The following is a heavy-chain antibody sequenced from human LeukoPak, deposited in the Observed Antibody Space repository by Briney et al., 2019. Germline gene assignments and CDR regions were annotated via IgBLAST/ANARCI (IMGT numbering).Heavy chain of an antibody. CDR2: IKEDGSEK. CDR1: GFTFSNYF. V-gene: IGHV3-7*05. J-gene: IGHJ4*02. CDR3: ARDVSTGYYYLDG. D-gene: IGHD3-22*01. Sequence: GGSLRLSCAASGFTFSNYFMSWVRQAPGKGLEWVANIKEDGSEKYYVDSVKGRFTISRDNAKNSLYLEMNSLRAEDTAVYFCARDVSTGYYYLDGWGQGTLVTVSS.